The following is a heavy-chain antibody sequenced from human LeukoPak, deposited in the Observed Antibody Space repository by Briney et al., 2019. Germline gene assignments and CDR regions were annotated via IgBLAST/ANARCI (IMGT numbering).Heavy chain of an antibody. CDR3: AKEGHRSSIACGWFDP. Sequence: PGGSLRLSCAASGFTFSSYAMSWVRQAPGKGLEWVSAIGGSGGSTYYADFVKGRFTISRDNSKNTLFLQMNSLRVEDTAVYYCAKEGHRSSIACGWFDPWGQGTLVTVSS. V-gene: IGHV3-23*01. CDR1: GFTFSSYA. J-gene: IGHJ5*02. D-gene: IGHD2-2*01. CDR2: IGGSGGST.